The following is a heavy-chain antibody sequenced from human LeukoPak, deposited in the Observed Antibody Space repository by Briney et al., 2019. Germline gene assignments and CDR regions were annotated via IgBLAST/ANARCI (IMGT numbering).Heavy chain of an antibody. Sequence: PGRSLRLSCAASGFTFSSYAMHWVRQAPGKGLMWVSRINIGVSDTLYADSVKGRFTISRDNAKNTLYLQMNSLRAEDTAVYYCARGMATVTGPFDSWGQGTLVTVSS. D-gene: IGHD4-17*01. J-gene: IGHJ4*02. CDR2: INIGVSDT. V-gene: IGHV3-74*01. CDR3: ARGMATVTGPFDS. CDR1: GFTFSSYA.